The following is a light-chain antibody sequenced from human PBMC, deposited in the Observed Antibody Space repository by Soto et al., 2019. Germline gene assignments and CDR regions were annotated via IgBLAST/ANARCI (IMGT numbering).Light chain of an antibody. CDR1: NIGGKS. CDR2: NDG. CDR3: QVWGSNADPYVL. Sequence: SYELTQPPSVSVAPGKTARITCGRNNIGGKSVHWYQLKPGQAPVLIIYNDGDRPSGIPERFSGSNSGNTATLTVSWVEAGDEADYYCQVWGSNADPYVLFGGGTKLTVL. J-gene: IGLJ2*01. V-gene: IGLV3-21*04.